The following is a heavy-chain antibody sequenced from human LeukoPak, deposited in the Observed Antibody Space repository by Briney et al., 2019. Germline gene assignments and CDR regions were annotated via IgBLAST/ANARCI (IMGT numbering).Heavy chain of an antibody. D-gene: IGHD3-3*01. V-gene: IGHV3-7*01. CDR2: IKQDGSEK. CDR1: GFTFSSNW. Sequence: GGSLRLSCAASGFTFSSNWMTWVRQAPGKGLKWVANIKQDGSEKYYVDSVKGRFTISRDNAKNSLYLQMNSLRAKDTAMYYCARDAFSRISIFGVVSDAFDIWGQGTMVTVSS. J-gene: IGHJ3*02. CDR3: ARDAFSRISIFGVVSDAFDI.